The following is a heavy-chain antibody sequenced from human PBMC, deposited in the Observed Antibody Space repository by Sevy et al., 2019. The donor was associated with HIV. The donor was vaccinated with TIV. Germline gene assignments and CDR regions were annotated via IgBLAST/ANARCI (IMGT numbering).Heavy chain of an antibody. Sequence: ASVKVSCKASGGTFSSDAISWVRQAPGQGLEWMGGIIPIFGTANYAQKFQGRVTITADESTSTAYTELTSLRSEDTAVYYCARVVPHSSLRRAFDYGMDVWGQGTTVTVSS. V-gene: IGHV1-69*13. CDR1: GGTFSSDA. CDR2: IIPIFGTA. D-gene: IGHD6-19*01. J-gene: IGHJ6*02. CDR3: ARVVPHSSLRRAFDYGMDV.